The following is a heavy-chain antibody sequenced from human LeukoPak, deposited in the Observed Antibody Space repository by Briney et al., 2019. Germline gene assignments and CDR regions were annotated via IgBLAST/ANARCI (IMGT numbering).Heavy chain of an antibody. D-gene: IGHD1-26*01. CDR3: AKDPGGSYHYWYFDL. V-gene: IGHV3-30*18. CDR1: GFTFSSYG. J-gene: IGHJ2*01. CDR2: ISYDGSNK. Sequence: VRSLRLSCAASGFTFSSYGMHWVRQAPGKGLEWVAVISYDGSNKYYADSVKGRFTISRDNSKNTLYLQMDSLRAEDTAVYYCAKDPGGSYHYWYFDLWGRGTLVTVSS.